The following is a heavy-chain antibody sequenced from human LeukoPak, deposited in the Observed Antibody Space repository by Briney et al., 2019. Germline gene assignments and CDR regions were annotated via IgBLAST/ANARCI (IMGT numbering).Heavy chain of an antibody. CDR3: ARDKTLAYCGGDCYPET. Sequence: PSETLSLTCTVSGGSISSYYWSWIRQPPGKGLEWIGYIYYSGSTNYNPSLKSRVTISVDTSKNQFSLKLSSVTAADTAVYYCARDKTLAYCGGDCYPETWGQGALVTVSS. V-gene: IGHV4-59*01. D-gene: IGHD2-21*01. CDR2: IYYSGST. CDR1: GGSISSYY. J-gene: IGHJ5*02.